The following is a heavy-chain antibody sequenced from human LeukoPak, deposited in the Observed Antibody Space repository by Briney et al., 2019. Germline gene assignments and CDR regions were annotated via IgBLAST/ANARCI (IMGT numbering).Heavy chain of an antibody. CDR2: IYYSGST. Sequence: SETLSLTCTVSGGSISSSSYYWGWIRQPPGKGLEWIGSIYYSGSTYYNPSLKSRVTISVDTSKNQFSLKLSSVTAADTAVYYCASCFDAFDIWGQGTMATVSS. CDR1: GGSISSSSYY. V-gene: IGHV4-39*01. D-gene: IGHD2-15*01. CDR3: ASCFDAFDI. J-gene: IGHJ3*02.